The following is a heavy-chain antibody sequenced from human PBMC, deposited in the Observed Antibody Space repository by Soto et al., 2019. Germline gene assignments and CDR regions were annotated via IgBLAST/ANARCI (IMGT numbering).Heavy chain of an antibody. CDR3: ANDRMATHFYYYSMDV. Sequence: GGSLRLSCAASGVTFSSYGMPWFRQAPCKGLEWVAVISYDGSKKYYADSVKGPFTIYRDNSKSTLYLQMNSLRAEDTAVYYCANDRMATHFYYYSMDVWGQGTKVTVSS. D-gene: IGHD5-12*01. CDR2: ISYDGSKK. J-gene: IGHJ6*02. V-gene: IGHV3-30*02. CDR1: GVTFSSYG.